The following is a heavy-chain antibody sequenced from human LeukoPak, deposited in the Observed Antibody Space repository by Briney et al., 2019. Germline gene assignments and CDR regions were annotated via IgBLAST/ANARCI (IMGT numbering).Heavy chain of an antibody. J-gene: IGHJ4*02. CDR3: ARHGVDYFGSGSFPTPFDY. V-gene: IGHV4-59*08. Sequence: SETLSLTCTVSGGSISSYYWSWIRQPPGKGLEWIGSLHYSGSTNYNPSLKSRVTISVDTSKNQFSLKLSSVTAADTAVYYCARHGVDYFGSGSFPTPFDYWGQGTLVTVSS. D-gene: IGHD3-10*01. CDR2: LHYSGST. CDR1: GGSISSYY.